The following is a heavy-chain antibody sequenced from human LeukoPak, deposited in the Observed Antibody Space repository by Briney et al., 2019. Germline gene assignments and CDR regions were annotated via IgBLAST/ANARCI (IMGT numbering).Heavy chain of an antibody. D-gene: IGHD1-26*01. CDR2: IYYSGST. CDR3: ASGASWDYFDY. J-gene: IGHJ4*02. CDR1: GGSISSSSYY. V-gene: IGHV4-39*01. Sequence: SETLSLTCTVSGGSISSSSYYWGWIRQPPGKGLEWIGSIYYSGSTYYNPSLKSRVTISVDTSKNQFSLKLSSVTAADTAVYYCASGASWDYFDYWGQGTLVTVSS.